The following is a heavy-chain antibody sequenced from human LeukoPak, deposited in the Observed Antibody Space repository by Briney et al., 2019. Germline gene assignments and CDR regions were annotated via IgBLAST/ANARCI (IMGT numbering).Heavy chain of an antibody. CDR1: GYTFTSYG. V-gene: IGHV1-18*01. CDR3: ARDDYSSPDY. Sequence: ASVTVSFTASGYTFTSYGISWVRQAPGQGLEWMGWISAYNGNTNYAQKLQGRVTMTTDTSTSTAYMELRSLRSDDTAVYYCARDDYSSPDYWGQGTLVTVSS. J-gene: IGHJ4*02. CDR2: ISAYNGNT. D-gene: IGHD4-11*01.